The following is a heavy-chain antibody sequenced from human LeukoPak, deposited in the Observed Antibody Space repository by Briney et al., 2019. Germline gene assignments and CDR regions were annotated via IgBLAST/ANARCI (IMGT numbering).Heavy chain of an antibody. D-gene: IGHD6-19*01. Sequence: SETLSLTCTVSGGSISSSSYYWGWIRQPPGKVLECIGNIYYSGSTYCNPSLKSRVTISVDTSKNQFSLKLSSVTAADTAVYYCARHQPYSSGWYPDYWGQGTLVTVSS. CDR1: GGSISSSSYY. CDR2: IYYSGST. CDR3: ARHQPYSSGWYPDY. J-gene: IGHJ4*02. V-gene: IGHV4-39*01.